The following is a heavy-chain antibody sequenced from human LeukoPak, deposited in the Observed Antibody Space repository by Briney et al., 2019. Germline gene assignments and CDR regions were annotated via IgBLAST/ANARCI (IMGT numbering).Heavy chain of an antibody. J-gene: IGHJ5*02. CDR1: GGSISSYY. Sequence: KTSETLSLTCTVSGGSISSYYWSWIRQPAGKGLEWIGHIYTSGSTNYNPSLKSRDTMSVDTSKNQFSLKLSSVTAADTAVYYCASVRGYSSGWYASGFDPWGQGTLVTVSS. CDR3: ASVRGYSSGWYASGFDP. CDR2: IYTSGST. D-gene: IGHD6-19*01. V-gene: IGHV4-4*07.